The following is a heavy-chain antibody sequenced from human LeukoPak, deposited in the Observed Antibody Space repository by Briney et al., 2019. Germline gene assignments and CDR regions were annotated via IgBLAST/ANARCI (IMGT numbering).Heavy chain of an antibody. CDR3: TRDPIMGVPDYFDY. CDR1: GFTFSSYS. Sequence: PGGSLRLACAASGFTFSSYSMNWVRQAPGKGLEWVAVMSIDGNIKLYADSVRGRFTISRDNSRNTLYLQLNSLRAEDTAVYYCTRDPIMGVPDYFDYWGQGTLVAVSS. J-gene: IGHJ4*02. V-gene: IGHV3-30*03. CDR2: MSIDGNIK. D-gene: IGHD1-26*01.